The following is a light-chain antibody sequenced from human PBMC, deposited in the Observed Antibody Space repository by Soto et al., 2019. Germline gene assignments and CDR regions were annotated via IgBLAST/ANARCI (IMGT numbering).Light chain of an antibody. V-gene: IGKV3-15*01. CDR3: QQYNNWPPDRT. J-gene: IGKJ1*01. CDR1: QSVGSN. CDR2: GAS. Sequence: EIVMTQSPATLSVSPGDRAALSCRASQSVGSNLAWYQQKPGQAPRLLIYGASTRATGIPARFSDSGSGTEFTLTISSLQSEDFAIYVCQQYNNWPPDRTF.